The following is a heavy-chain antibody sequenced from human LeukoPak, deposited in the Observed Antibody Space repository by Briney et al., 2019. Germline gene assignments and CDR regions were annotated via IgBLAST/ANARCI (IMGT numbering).Heavy chain of an antibody. CDR1: GFTFDDYG. CDR3: ARYSYYDFWSGYMDV. D-gene: IGHD3-3*01. V-gene: IGHV3-20*04. CDR2: INWNGGST. Sequence: GGSLRLSCAASGFTFDDYGMSWVRQAPGKGLEWVSGINWNGGSTGYADSVKGRFTISRDNAKNSLYLQMNSLRAEDTALCYCARYSYYDFWSGYMDVWGKGTTVTVSS. J-gene: IGHJ6*03.